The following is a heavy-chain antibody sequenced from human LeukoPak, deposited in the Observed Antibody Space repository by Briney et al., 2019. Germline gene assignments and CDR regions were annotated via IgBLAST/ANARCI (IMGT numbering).Heavy chain of an antibody. Sequence: GGSLRLSCAASGFTFSSYWMHWVRQAPGKGLVWVSRINSDGSSTSYADSVKGRFTISRDNAKNTLYLQMNSLRAEDTAVYYCARRPRYYYYMDVWGKGTTVTVSS. CDR2: INSDGSST. CDR1: GFTFSSYW. CDR3: ARRPRYYYYMDV. V-gene: IGHV3-74*01. J-gene: IGHJ6*03.